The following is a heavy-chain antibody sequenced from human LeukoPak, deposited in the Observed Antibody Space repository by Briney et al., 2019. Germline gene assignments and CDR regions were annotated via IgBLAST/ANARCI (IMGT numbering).Heavy chain of an antibody. CDR3: ATIAVAALGGDY. V-gene: IGHV3-30*04. CDR1: GFPFTSYP. Sequence: PGGSLRLSCAASGFPFTSYPLHWVRQAPGKGLEWVAVISYDGSDKYYTDSVKGRFTISRDNAKSTLYLQMNSLRPEDTAVYYCATIAVAALGGDYWGQGTLVTVSS. J-gene: IGHJ4*02. D-gene: IGHD6-19*01. CDR2: ISYDGSDK.